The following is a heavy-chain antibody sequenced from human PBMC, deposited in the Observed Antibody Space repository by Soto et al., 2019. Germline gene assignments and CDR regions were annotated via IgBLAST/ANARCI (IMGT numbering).Heavy chain of an antibody. CDR2: FFNGGNT. CDR1: GGSITVDSISRNTYY. V-gene: IGHV4-39*07. CDR3: ERYDGRF. Sequence: SETLSLTCTVSGGSITVDSISRNTYYWGWMRQPPGKGLEWIASFFNGGNTYYNPSLKSRVTISVDTSKNQFSLKLSSVTAADLAVYYCERYDGRFCGQGTLVIVSS. J-gene: IGHJ4*02. D-gene: IGHD3-16*01.